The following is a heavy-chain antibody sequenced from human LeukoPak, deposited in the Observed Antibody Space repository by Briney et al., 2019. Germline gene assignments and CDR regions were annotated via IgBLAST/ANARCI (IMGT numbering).Heavy chain of an antibody. D-gene: IGHD3-22*01. CDR3: ASGADSSGYPVDY. CDR2: IYTTGTT. Sequence: PSETLSLTCTVSDTSINTYYWSWIRQPAGKGLEWIGHIYTTGTTNYNPSLKSRVTMSIDTSKNQFSLKLSSVTAVDTAVYYCASGADSSGYPVDYWGQGTLVTVSS. V-gene: IGHV4-4*07. CDR1: DTSINTYY. J-gene: IGHJ4*02.